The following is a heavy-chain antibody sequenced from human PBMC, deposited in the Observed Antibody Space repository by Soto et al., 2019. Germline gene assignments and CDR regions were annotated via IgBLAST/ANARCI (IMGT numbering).Heavy chain of an antibody. CDR2: IYFTGST. Sequence: QVQLRESGPGLVKSSQTLSLTCTVSGGSINDNAYYWTWIRQRPGKGLEWIGYIYFTGSTYFNPSLKSRVSMSIDTSKNQFSLKLTSVTAADTAVYYCARDNYGSGFDYWGQGTLVTVSS. V-gene: IGHV4-31*03. CDR3: ARDNYGSGFDY. D-gene: IGHD3-10*01. J-gene: IGHJ4*02. CDR1: GGSINDNAYY.